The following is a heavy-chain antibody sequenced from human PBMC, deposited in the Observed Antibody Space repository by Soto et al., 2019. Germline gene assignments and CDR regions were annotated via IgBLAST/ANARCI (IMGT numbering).Heavy chain of an antibody. J-gene: IGHJ6*03. CDR1: GGSISSSSYY. Sequence: SETLSLTCTVSGGSISSSSYYWGWIRQPPGKGLEWIGSIYYSGSTYYNPSLKSRVTISVDTSKNQFSLKLSSVTAADTAVYYCARIYAQRGYCSSTSCYYYYYYYMDVWGKGTTVTVSS. D-gene: IGHD2-2*01. V-gene: IGHV4-39*01. CDR3: ARIYAQRGYCSSTSCYYYYYYYMDV. CDR2: IYYSGST.